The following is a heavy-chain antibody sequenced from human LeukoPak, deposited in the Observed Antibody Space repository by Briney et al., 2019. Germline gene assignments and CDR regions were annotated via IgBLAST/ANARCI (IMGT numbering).Heavy chain of an antibody. Sequence: GGSLRLSCAASGFTFSNAWMSGVRQAPGKGLEWVGRIKSKTDGGTPDYAAPVKGRFTISRDDSKNTLYLQMNSLKNKDTAVYYCTGVSRSSWYDYWGQGTLVTVSS. CDR3: TGVSRSSWYDY. CDR2: IKSKTDGGTP. D-gene: IGHD6-13*01. J-gene: IGHJ4*02. CDR1: GFTFSNAW. V-gene: IGHV3-15*01.